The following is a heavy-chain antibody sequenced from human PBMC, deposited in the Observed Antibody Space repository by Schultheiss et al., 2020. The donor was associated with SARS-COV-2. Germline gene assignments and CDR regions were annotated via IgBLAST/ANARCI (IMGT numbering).Heavy chain of an antibody. CDR1: GGSFSGYY. V-gene: IGHV4-59*01. J-gene: IGHJ3*02. CDR2: IYYSGST. Sequence: SETLSLTCAVYGGSFSGYYWSWIRQPAGKGLEWIGYIYYSGSTNYNPSLKSRVTISVDTSKNQFSLKLSSVTAADTAVYYCARVIIAPDAFDIWGQGTMVTVSS. D-gene: IGHD3-10*01. CDR3: ARVIIAPDAFDI.